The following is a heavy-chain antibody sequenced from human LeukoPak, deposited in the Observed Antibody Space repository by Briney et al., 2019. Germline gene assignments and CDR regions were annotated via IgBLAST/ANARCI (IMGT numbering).Heavy chain of an antibody. CDR2: IYYSGST. J-gene: IGHJ6*02. CDR3: ARGPRASCSSTSCRPYYYYGMDV. CDR1: GGSISSGGYY. V-gene: IGHV4-31*03. D-gene: IGHD2-2*01. Sequence: PSQTLSLTCTVSGGSISSGGYYWSWIRQHPGKGLEWIGYIYYSGSTYYNPSLKSRVTISVDTSKNQFSLKLSSVTAADTAVYYCARGPRASCSSTSCRPYYYYGMDVWGQGTTVTVSS.